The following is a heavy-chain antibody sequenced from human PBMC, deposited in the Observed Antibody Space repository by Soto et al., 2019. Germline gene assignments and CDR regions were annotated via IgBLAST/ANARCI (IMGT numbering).Heavy chain of an antibody. J-gene: IGHJ4*02. CDR1: GFIFATTA. V-gene: IGHV3-23*01. D-gene: IGHD3-16*01. Sequence: VQLLQSGGGLVQPGGSLRLSCEASGFIFATTAMGWVRQAPGKGLEWVSTISGSGVRTYYADSVKGRFTISRGNSKNTLFRQRNSLRADDTAVYFCAAVMGSDYDYVWGSLSFDHWGQGALVTVST. CDR3: AAVMGSDYDYVWGSLSFDH. CDR2: ISGSGVRT.